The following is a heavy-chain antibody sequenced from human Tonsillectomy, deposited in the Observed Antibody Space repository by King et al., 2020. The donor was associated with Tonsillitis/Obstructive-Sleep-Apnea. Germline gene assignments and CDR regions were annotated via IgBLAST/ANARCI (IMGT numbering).Heavy chain of an antibody. CDR1: GGSFSGDY. CDR2: INHSGST. J-gene: IGHJ6*03. CDR3: AREVVVVVVAATSSYYMDV. Sequence: VQLQQWGAGLLKPSETLSLTCAVYGGSFSGDYWSWIRQPPGKGLEWIGEINHSGSTNYNSSLKSRVPISVDTSKNQFSLKLSSVTAADTAVYYCAREVVVVVVAATSSYYMDVWGKGTTVTVSS. D-gene: IGHD2-15*01. V-gene: IGHV4-34*01.